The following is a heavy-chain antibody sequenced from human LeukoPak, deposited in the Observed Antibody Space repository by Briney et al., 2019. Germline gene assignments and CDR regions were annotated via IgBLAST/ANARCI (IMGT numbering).Heavy chain of an antibody. J-gene: IGHJ5*02. CDR3: ARDSLGYSGYDYWFDP. D-gene: IGHD5-12*01. Sequence: ASVTVSCKASGYTFTVYYMHWVRQAPGQGLEWMGWINPNSGGTNYAQKFQGRVTMTRDTSISTAYMELSRLRSDDTAVYSCARDSLGYSGYDYWFDPWGQGTLVTVSS. V-gene: IGHV1-2*02. CDR2: INPNSGGT. CDR1: GYTFTVYY.